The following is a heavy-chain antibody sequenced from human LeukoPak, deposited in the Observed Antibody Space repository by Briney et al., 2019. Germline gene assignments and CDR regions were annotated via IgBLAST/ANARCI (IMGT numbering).Heavy chain of an antibody. D-gene: IGHD1-26*01. CDR3: AREKYSGSYYGIYF. J-gene: IGHJ4*02. Sequence: GGSLRLSCASSGFTFSNYWMHWVRIAPGQGLVWVSRIKTDGTSTNYADSVKGRFAISRDNTKSTVYLQMNSLRAEDTAVYYCAREKYSGSYYGIYFWGQGTLVTVSS. V-gene: IGHV3-74*01. CDR2: IKTDGTST. CDR1: GFTFSNYW.